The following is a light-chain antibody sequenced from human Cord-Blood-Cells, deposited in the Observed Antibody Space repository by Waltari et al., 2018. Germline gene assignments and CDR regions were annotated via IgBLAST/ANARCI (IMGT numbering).Light chain of an antibody. CDR2: AAS. J-gene: IGKJ4*02. CDR3: QQNYSTPLT. Sequence: DIQMTQSQSSLSASVGDRVTITCRASQSISSYLNWYQQKPGKDPKLLIYAASSLHSGVPARFSGSGSGTDFTLTISRLQPEDFATYYCQQNYSTPLTFGGGTKVEIK. V-gene: IGKV1-39*01. CDR1: QSISSY.